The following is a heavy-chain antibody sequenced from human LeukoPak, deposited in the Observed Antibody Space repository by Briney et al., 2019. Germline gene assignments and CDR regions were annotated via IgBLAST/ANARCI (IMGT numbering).Heavy chain of an antibody. CDR3: ALSLYYDSSGYRNDY. D-gene: IGHD3-22*01. J-gene: IGHJ4*02. CDR1: GGTFSSYA. CDR2: IIPIFCTA. V-gene: IGHV1-69*05. Sequence: ASVKVSCKASGGTFSSYAISWVRQAPGQGLEWMGGIIPIFCTANYAQKFQGRVTITTDESTSTAYMELSSLRSEDTAVYYCALSLYYDSSGYRNDYWGQGTLVTVSS.